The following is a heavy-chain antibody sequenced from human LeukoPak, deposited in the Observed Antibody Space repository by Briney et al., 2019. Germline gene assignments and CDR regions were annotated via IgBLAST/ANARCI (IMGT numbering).Heavy chain of an antibody. V-gene: IGHV3-23*01. Sequence: PGGSLRLSCAASGFTFSSYSMNWVRQAPGKGLEWVSAISGSGGSTYYADSVKGRFTISRDNSKNTLYLQMNSLRAEDTAVYYCANGASYGSGRHDAFDIWGQGTMVTVSS. J-gene: IGHJ3*02. D-gene: IGHD3-10*01. CDR1: GFTFSSYS. CDR3: ANGASYGSGRHDAFDI. CDR2: ISGSGGST.